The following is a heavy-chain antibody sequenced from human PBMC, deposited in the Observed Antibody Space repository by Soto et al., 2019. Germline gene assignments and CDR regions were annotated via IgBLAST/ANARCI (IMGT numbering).Heavy chain of an antibody. CDR3: AKDGAARPFFGEVAFDF. CDR1: GFTFSSYA. D-gene: IGHD6-6*01. CDR2: ISGSGGST. Sequence: EVQLLESGGGLVQPGGSLRLSCAASGFTFSSYAMSWVRQAPGKGLEWVSAISGSGGSTYYADSVKGRFTISRDNSKTSLYLEMNSLSTEDTAVYYCAKDGAARPFFGEVAFDFWGQGTMVTVSS. V-gene: IGHV3-23*01. J-gene: IGHJ3*01.